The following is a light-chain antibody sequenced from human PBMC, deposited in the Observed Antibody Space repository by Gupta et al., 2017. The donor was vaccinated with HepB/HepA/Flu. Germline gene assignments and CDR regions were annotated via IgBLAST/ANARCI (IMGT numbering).Light chain of an antibody. CDR2: NTD. CDR3: VLYMVGGSWV. Sequence: QTVVTQEPSFSVSPGGTVTLTCGLSSGSVSTNYYPSWYQQTPGQAPRTLIYNTDTRSSGVPDRFSGSILGNKAALTITGAQAGDESNYYCVLYMVGGSWVFGGGTKLTVL. V-gene: IGLV8-61*01. J-gene: IGLJ3*02. CDR1: SGSVSTNYY.